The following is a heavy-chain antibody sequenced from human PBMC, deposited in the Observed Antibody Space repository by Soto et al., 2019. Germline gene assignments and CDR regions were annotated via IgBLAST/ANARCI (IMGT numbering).Heavy chain of an antibody. V-gene: IGHV3-23*01. CDR1: GFTFSSYA. D-gene: IGHD2-2*01. CDR3: AKDFDYCSSTSCYVDAFDI. Sequence: EVQLLESGGGLVQPGGSLRLSCAASGFTFSSYAMSWVRQAPGKGLEWVSAISGSGGSTYYADSVKGRFTISRDNSKNTLYLQMNSLRAEDTAVYYCAKDFDYCSSTSCYVDAFDIWGQGTMVTVSS. J-gene: IGHJ3*02. CDR2: ISGSGGST.